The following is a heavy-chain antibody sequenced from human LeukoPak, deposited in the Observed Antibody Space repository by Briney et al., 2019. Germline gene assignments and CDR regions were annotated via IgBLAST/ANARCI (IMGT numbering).Heavy chain of an antibody. Sequence: RSSETLSLTCTVSGGSISSYYWSWIRQPAGKGLEWIGRIYTSGSTNYNPSLKSRVTMSVDTSKNQFSLKLSSVTAADTAVYYCARGADDDYGDYGPVYYYYGMDVWGQGTTVTVSS. V-gene: IGHV4-4*07. J-gene: IGHJ6*02. CDR2: IYTSGST. D-gene: IGHD4-17*01. CDR3: ARGADDDYGDYGPVYYYYGMDV. CDR1: GGSISSYY.